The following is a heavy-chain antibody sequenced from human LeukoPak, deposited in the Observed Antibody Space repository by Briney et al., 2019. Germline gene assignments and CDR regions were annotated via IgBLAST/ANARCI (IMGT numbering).Heavy chain of an antibody. Sequence: PGGSLRLSCSAPGFTFSNFWMHWVRHVPGKGLVWISVVSSDGRITNYSDFVKGRFTVSRDAAKNTLSLQMDSLRADDTASYYCASSFRITGTTYYYWGQGTLVTVSS. CDR3: ASSFRITGTTYYY. J-gene: IGHJ4*02. D-gene: IGHD1-20*01. V-gene: IGHV3-74*01. CDR2: VSSDGRIT. CDR1: GFTFSNFW.